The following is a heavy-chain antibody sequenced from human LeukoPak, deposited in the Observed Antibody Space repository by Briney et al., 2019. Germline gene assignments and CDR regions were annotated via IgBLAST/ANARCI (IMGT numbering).Heavy chain of an antibody. CDR1: GFTFSSYW. CDR3: ARDYGVSDGY. Sequence: GGSLRLSCAASGFTFSSYWMHWVRQAPGKRLVWVSRISSDGSSTIYADSAKGRFTISRDNAKNTLYLQMNSLRAEDTAVYYCARDYGVSDGYWGQGTLVTVSS. D-gene: IGHD4-17*01. J-gene: IGHJ4*02. V-gene: IGHV3-74*01. CDR2: ISSDGSST.